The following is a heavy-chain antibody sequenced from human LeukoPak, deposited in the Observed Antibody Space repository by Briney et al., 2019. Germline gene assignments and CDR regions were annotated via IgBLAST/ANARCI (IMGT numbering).Heavy chain of an antibody. J-gene: IGHJ4*01. Sequence: GRSETLSCAASGFTVSSFGMHWVRQAPGKGLEWEAVIWFDGSSTYCADSVKGRFTISRDNSKNMLYLQMNSLRVEDTGVYFCARDSAPYCGGDCYFDYWGHGSLFTVSS. CDR3: ARDSAPYCGGDCYFDY. V-gene: IGHV3-33*01. CDR1: GFTVSSFG. CDR2: IWFDGSST. D-gene: IGHD2-21*02.